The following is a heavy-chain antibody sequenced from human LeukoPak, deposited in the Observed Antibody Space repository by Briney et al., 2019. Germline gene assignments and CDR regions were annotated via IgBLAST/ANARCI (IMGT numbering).Heavy chain of an antibody. J-gene: IGHJ4*02. CDR2: ISSSGSTI. Sequence: GRSLRLSCAASGFTFSSYAMHWVRQAPGKGLEWVSYISSSGSTIYYADSVKGRFTISRDNAKNSLYLQMNSLRAEDTAVYYCGREQLAYCGGDCYSGGYWGQGTLVPVSS. CDR3: GREQLAYCGGDCYSGGY. V-gene: IGHV3-48*04. D-gene: IGHD2-21*02. CDR1: GFTFSSYA.